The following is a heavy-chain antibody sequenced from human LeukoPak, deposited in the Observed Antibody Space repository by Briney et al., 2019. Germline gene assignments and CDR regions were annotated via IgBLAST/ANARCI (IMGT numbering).Heavy chain of an antibody. V-gene: IGHV4-34*01. CDR2: INHSGST. CDR3: ARGGLGYDYDSSGYYSNDY. CDR1: GGSFSGYY. Sequence: SETLSLTCAVYGGSFSGYYWSWIRQPPGKGLEWIGEINHSGSTNYNPSLKSRVTISVDTSKNQFSLKLSSVTAADTAVYYCARGGLGYDYDSSGYYSNDYWGQGTLVTVSS. J-gene: IGHJ4*02. D-gene: IGHD3-22*01.